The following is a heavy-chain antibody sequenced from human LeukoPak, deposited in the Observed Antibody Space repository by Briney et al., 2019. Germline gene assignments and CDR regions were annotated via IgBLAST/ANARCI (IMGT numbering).Heavy chain of an antibody. J-gene: IGHJ4*02. CDR3: AGSFGSGWSPYYFDY. CDR1: GYTFTSYG. D-gene: IGHD6-19*01. Sequence: ASVKVSCEASGYTFTSYGISWVRQAPGQGLEWMGWTSAYNGNTNYAQKLQGRVTMTTDTSTSTAYMELRSLRSDDTAVYYCAGSFGSGWSPYYFDYWGQGTLVTVSS. V-gene: IGHV1-18*01. CDR2: TSAYNGNT.